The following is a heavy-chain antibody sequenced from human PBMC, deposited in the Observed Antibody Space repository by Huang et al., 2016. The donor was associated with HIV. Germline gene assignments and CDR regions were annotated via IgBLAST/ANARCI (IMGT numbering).Heavy chain of an antibody. V-gene: IGHV3-74*01. Sequence: EVQLVESGGGLVQPGGSLRLSCAASGFSISSYWMHWVRQAPGKGLVWFSRINSDGSSTIYADSVKGRFTISRDNAKNTLYLQMNSLRAEDTAVYYCARDPRIQSWLNFFDYWGQGTLVSVSS. D-gene: IGHD3-22*01. CDR3: ARDPRIQSWLNFFDY. CDR1: GFSISSYW. CDR2: INSDGSST. J-gene: IGHJ4*02.